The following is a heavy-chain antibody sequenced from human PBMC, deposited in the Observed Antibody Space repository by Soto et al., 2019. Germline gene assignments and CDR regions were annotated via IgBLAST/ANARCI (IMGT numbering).Heavy chain of an antibody. Sequence: EVQLLESGGGLVQPGGSLRLSCAASGFTFNNYAMTWVRQAPGKGLEWVSAISGGGDTTSYADSVKGRFTVSRDGSKNTRYLQISSLRAEETALYYCAKGRGGSGSLTPRVDFRCQGTLVTVSS. V-gene: IGHV3-23*01. J-gene: IGHJ4*02. CDR3: AKGRGGSGSLTPRVDF. CDR1: GFTFNNYA. D-gene: IGHD3-10*01. CDR2: ISGGGDTT.